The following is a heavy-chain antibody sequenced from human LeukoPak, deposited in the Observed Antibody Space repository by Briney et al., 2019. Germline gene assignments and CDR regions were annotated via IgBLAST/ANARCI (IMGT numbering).Heavy chain of an antibody. J-gene: IGHJ4*02. CDR3: ARLVAGGWYYFDY. CDR2: IYYSGST. Sequence: PSETLSLTCTVSGGSINNYYWSWIRQPPGKGLEWIGYIYYSGSTNYNPSLKSRVTISVVTSKNQFSLKLSSVTAADTAVYYCARLVAGGWYYFDYWGQGTLVTVSS. V-gene: IGHV4-59*08. D-gene: IGHD6-19*01. CDR1: GGSINNYY.